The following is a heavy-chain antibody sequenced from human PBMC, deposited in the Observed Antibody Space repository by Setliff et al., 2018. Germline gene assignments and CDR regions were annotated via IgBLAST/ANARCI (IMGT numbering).Heavy chain of an antibody. Sequence: TGGSLRLSCAASGFTFSNYWIHWVRQVPGRGLVWVSRINSDGSTTNYADSVKGRFTTSRENAKNTLYLQLSNLRAEDTAVYYCAKAGGRGVILSAFDYWGQGTLVTVSS. J-gene: IGHJ4*02. CDR1: GFTFSNYW. V-gene: IGHV3-74*01. CDR2: INSDGSTT. D-gene: IGHD3-10*01. CDR3: AKAGGRGVILSAFDY.